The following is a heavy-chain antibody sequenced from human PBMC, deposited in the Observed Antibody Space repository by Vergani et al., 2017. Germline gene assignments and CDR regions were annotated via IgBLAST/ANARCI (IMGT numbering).Heavy chain of an antibody. CDR3: ALERAYYYGSGSFTP. CDR2: ISSSSSTI. Sequence: EVQLLESGGGLVQPGGSLRLSCAASGFTFSSYSMNWVRQAPGKGLEWVSSISSSSSTIYYADSVKGRFTISRDNAKNSLYLQMNSLRDEDTAVYYCALERAYYYGSGSFTPWGQGTLVTVSS. D-gene: IGHD3-10*01. J-gene: IGHJ5*02. V-gene: IGHV3-48*02. CDR1: GFTFSSYS.